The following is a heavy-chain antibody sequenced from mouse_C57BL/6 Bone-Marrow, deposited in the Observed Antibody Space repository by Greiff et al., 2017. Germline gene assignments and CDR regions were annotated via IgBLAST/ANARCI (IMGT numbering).Heavy chain of an antibody. CDR3: ARGGLNWDWFAY. J-gene: IGHJ3*01. V-gene: IGHV1-55*01. CDR1: GYTFTSYW. CDR2: IYPGSGCT. D-gene: IGHD4-1*01. Sequence: QVQLQQPGAELVKPGASVKMSCKASGYTFTSYWITWVKQRPGQGLAWIGDIYPGSGCTNYNEKFKSKATLTVDTSSSTACMQLSSLTSEDSAVYYGARGGLNWDWFAYWGQGTLVTVSA.